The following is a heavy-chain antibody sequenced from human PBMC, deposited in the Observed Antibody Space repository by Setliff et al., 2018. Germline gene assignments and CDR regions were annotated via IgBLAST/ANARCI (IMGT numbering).Heavy chain of an antibody. CDR3: VRDLHWGFDY. CDR2: IGGRGIST. CDR1: GFTFGDFA. D-gene: IGHD7-27*01. J-gene: IGHJ4*02. Sequence: SLRLSCAASGFTFGDFAMTWVRQAPGKGLEWVSGIGGRGISTYYADSVKGRFTISRDNAKNSLYLQMDSLRAEDTAVYYCVRDLHWGFDYWGLGTLVTVSS. V-gene: IGHV3-23*01.